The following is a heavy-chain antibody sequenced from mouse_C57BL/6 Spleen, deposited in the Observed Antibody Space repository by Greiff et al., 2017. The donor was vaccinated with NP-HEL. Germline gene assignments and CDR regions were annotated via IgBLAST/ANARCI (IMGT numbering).Heavy chain of an antibody. CDR1: GFSLTSYG. CDR2: LWSGGST. J-gene: IGHJ2*01. V-gene: IGHV2-2*01. CDR3: AEGDGSIFAY. D-gene: IGHD1-1*02. Sequence: VQLQQSGPGLVQPSQSLSITCTVSGFSLTSYGVYWFRQSLGKGLEWLGVLWSGGSTDYNAPFISRLIISKDNSKSHVFFKMSSLQADDTAIYYCAEGDGSIFAYWGQGTTLTVSS.